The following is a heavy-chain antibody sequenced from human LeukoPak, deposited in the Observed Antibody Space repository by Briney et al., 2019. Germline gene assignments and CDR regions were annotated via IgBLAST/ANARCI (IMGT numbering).Heavy chain of an antibody. CDR3: ARVRSGDFWNGYHTGNDY. J-gene: IGHJ4*02. V-gene: IGHV3-23*01. D-gene: IGHD3-3*01. Sequence: PGGSLRLSCAASGFTFGSYGMSWVRQAPGKGLEWVSVISGSALSTYHADSVKGRFTISRDNSKNTLYLQMDSLRAEDTAVYYCARVRSGDFWNGYHTGNDYWGQGTLVTVSS. CDR2: ISGSALST. CDR1: GFTFGSYG.